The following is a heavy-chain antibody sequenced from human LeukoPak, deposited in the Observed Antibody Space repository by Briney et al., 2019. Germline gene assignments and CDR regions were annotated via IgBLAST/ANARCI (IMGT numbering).Heavy chain of an antibody. CDR3: TTDPVAYYDSSGYSRGY. D-gene: IGHD3-22*01. Sequence: GGSLRLSCAASGFTFSNAWMSWVRQAPGKGLEWVGRIKSKTDGGTTDYAAPVKGRFTISRDDSKNTLHLQMNSLKTEDTAVYYCTTDPVAYYDSSGYSRGYWGQGTLVTVSS. J-gene: IGHJ4*02. V-gene: IGHV3-15*01. CDR2: IKSKTDGGTT. CDR1: GFTFSNAW.